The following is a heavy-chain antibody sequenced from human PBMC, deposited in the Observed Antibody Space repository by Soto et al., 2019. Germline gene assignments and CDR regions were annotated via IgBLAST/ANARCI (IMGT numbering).Heavy chain of an antibody. V-gene: IGHV6-1*01. CDR2: TYYRSKWYN. CDR1: GDTVSSNSAA. D-gene: IGHD2-15*01. Sequence: SQILSLTCAISGDTVSSNSAALNWIRQSPSRGLEWLGRTYYRSKWYNDYAVSVKSRITINPDTSKNQFSLQLNSVTPEDTAVYYCARGKCSGGSCYSDNWFDPWGQGTLVTVSS. CDR3: ARGKCSGGSCYSDNWFDP. J-gene: IGHJ5*02.